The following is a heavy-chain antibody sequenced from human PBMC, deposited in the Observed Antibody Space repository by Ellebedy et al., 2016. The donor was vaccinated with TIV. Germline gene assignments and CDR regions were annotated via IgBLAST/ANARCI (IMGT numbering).Heavy chain of an antibody. D-gene: IGHD6-19*01. J-gene: IGHJ5*02. CDR3: ARGRAVAGTLPFDP. CDR1: GYTFTHYG. CDR2: ITPYNGNT. Sequence: AASVKVSCKASGYTFTHYGISWVRQAPGQGLEWMGWITPYNGNTNYAQKLQGRVTMTTDTFTSTAYMELRGLRSDDTAVYYWARGRAVAGTLPFDPWGQGTLVTVSS. V-gene: IGHV1-18*04.